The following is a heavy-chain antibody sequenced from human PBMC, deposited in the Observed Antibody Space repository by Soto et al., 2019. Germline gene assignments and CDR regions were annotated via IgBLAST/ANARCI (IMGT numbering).Heavy chain of an antibody. J-gene: IGHJ3*02. CDR3: AKFPHKNLQSAFDI. CDR1: AYTLTSYA. Sequence: GVSLRLSCAASAYTLTSYAMSRPRQPPGKGLEWVLAISGSGGSTYYADSVKGRFTISRDNSKNTLYLQMNSLRAEDTAVYYCAKFPHKNLQSAFDIWGQGTMDPVSS. V-gene: IGHV3-23*01. CDR2: ISGSGGST.